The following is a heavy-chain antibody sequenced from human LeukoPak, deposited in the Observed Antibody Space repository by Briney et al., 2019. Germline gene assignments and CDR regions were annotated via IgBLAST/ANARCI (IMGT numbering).Heavy chain of an antibody. Sequence: GGSLRLSCAASGFTFSSYTMSWVRQAPGKGLECVSAIRGRGNTTYDADSVKGRFTISRDNSKNTLYLQMNSLRAEDTAVYYCAKGGLATAGTSFYFNYWGQGTLVTVSS. J-gene: IGHJ4*02. CDR2: IRGRGNTT. D-gene: IGHD6-13*01. CDR3: AKGGLATAGTSFYFNY. V-gene: IGHV3-23*01. CDR1: GFTFSSYT.